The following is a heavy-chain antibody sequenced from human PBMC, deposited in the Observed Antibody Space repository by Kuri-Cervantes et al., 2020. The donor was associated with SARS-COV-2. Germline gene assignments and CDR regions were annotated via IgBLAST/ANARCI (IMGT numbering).Heavy chain of an antibody. CDR3: ARDGPPEGPLTSPSYPYYGMDV. V-gene: IGHV4-59*01. CDR2: IYYSGST. D-gene: IGHD3-16*02. Sequence: SETLSLTCTVSGGSISSYYWSWIRQPPGKGLEWIGYIYYSGSTNYNPSLKSRVTISVDTSKNQFSLKLSSVTAADTAVYYCARDGPPEGPLTSPSYPYYGMDVWGQGTTVTVSS. J-gene: IGHJ6*02. CDR1: GGSISSYY.